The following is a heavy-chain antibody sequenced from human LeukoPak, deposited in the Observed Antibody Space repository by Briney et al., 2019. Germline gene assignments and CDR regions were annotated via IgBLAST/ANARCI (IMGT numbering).Heavy chain of an antibody. D-gene: IGHD6-25*01. Sequence: SGGTLRLSCAASGFTFSSYGMSWVREAPGKGLEWVSAISGSGGSTYYADSVKGRFTISRDNSKNTLYLQMNSLRAEDTAVYYCANHYPPGIAAGSFDYWGQGTLVTVSS. CDR2: ISGSGGST. CDR1: GFTFSSYG. V-gene: IGHV3-23*01. CDR3: ANHYPPGIAAGSFDY. J-gene: IGHJ4*02.